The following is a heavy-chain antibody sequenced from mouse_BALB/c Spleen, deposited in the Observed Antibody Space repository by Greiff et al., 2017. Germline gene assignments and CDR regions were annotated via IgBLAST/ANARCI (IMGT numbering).Heavy chain of an antibody. CDR2: ISYSGST. D-gene: IGHD4-1*01. Sequence: VQLKESGPGLVKPSQSLSLTCTVTGYSITSDYAWNWIRQFPGNKLEWMGYISYSGSTSYNPSLKSRISITRDTSKNQFFLQLNSVTTEDTATYYWARSLLGWYFDVWGAGTTVTVSS. CDR1: GYSITSDYA. J-gene: IGHJ1*01. CDR3: ARSLLGWYFDV. V-gene: IGHV3-2*02.